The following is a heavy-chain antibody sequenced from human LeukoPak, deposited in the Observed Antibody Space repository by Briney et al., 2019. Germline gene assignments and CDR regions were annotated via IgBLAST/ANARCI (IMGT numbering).Heavy chain of an antibody. D-gene: IGHD3-22*01. CDR2: IDHAGTT. CDR3: ARTFRAYYYDPRFDP. V-gene: IGHV4-39*01. J-gene: IGHJ5*02. CDR1: GGSIITNDYW. Sequence: SETLSLTCVVSGGSIITNDYWWGWIRQPPGKGLEWIGTIDHAGTTFYNVSLKSRVTISVDTPNNQFSLKLSSVTAADTAVYYCARTFRAYYYDPRFDPWGQGTLVTVSS.